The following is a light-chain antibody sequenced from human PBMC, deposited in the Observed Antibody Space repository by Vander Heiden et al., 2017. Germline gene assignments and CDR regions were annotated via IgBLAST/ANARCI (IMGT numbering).Light chain of an antibody. CDR3: SSYAGSNNLV. Sequence: QSALTQPPSASRSPGQSVTISCPGTSSDVGGYNHVPWYQQHPGKAPKLMIYEVSKRPSGVPDRFSGSKSGNTASLTVSGLQAEDEADYYCSSYAGSNNLVFGGGTKLTVL. CDR2: EVS. CDR1: SSDVGGYNH. J-gene: IGLJ2*01. V-gene: IGLV2-8*01.